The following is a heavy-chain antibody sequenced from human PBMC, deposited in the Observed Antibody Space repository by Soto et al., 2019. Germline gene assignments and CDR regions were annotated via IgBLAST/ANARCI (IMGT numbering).Heavy chain of an antibody. CDR2: ISSSGSTI. V-gene: IGHV3-48*03. CDR1: GFTFSSYE. CDR3: ARGASYYYDSSGHPDY. D-gene: IGHD3-22*01. J-gene: IGHJ4*02. Sequence: EVQLVESGGGLVQPGGSLRLSCAASGFTFSSYEMNWVRQAPGKGLEWVSYISSSGSTIYYADSVKGRFTISRDNAKKSLYLQMNSLRAEDTAVYYCARGASYYYDSSGHPDYWGQGTLVTVSS.